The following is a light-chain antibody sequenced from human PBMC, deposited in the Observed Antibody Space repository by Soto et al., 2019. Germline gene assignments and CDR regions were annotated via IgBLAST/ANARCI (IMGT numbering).Light chain of an antibody. Sequence: EIAMTQSPATLSVSPGERATLSCRASQSVNSNLAWYQQKPGQAPRLLIYGASTRATGFPARFSGSGSGTEFTLTISSLQSEDFAVYYFQHYNNWPRTFGQGTKVELK. V-gene: IGKV3-15*01. CDR1: QSVNSN. CDR3: QHYNNWPRT. CDR2: GAS. J-gene: IGKJ1*01.